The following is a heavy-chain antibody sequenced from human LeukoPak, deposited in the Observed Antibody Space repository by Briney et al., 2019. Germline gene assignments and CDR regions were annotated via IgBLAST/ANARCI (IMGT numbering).Heavy chain of an antibody. CDR2: IYHSGST. V-gene: IGHV4-38-2*02. J-gene: IGHJ4*02. Sequence: SETLSLTCTVSGYSISSGYYWGWIRQPPGKGLEWIGSIYHSGSTYYNPSLKSRVTISVDTSKNQFSLKLSSVTAADTAVYYCARVDYDILTGYVFDYWGQGTLVTVSS. D-gene: IGHD3-9*01. CDR1: GYSISSGYY. CDR3: ARVDYDILTGYVFDY.